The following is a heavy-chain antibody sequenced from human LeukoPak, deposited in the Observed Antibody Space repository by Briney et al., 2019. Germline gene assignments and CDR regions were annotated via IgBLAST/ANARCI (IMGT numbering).Heavy chain of an antibody. CDR1: GFTYSSYG. CDR2: IRYDGSNK. D-gene: IGHD6-19*01. Sequence: PGGSLRLSCAASGFTYSSYGMHWVRQAPSKGLEWVAFIRYDGSNKYYADSVKGRFTISRDNAKNSLYLQMNSLRAEDTAVYYCAREARQNSGWTFDPWGQGTLVIVSS. V-gene: IGHV3-30*02. CDR3: AREARQNSGWTFDP. J-gene: IGHJ5*02.